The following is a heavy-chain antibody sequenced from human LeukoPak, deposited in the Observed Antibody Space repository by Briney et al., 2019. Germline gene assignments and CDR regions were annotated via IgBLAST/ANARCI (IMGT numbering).Heavy chain of an antibody. CDR1: GFTLSTYS. J-gene: IGHJ3*02. CDR2: IRSSSSTI. CDR3: ARVQWFFAFDI. Sequence: TGGSLRLSCAASGFTLSTYSMNWVSQATGKGLEWVSYIRSSSSTIFYADSVKGRFTISRDNAMDSLYLQMNSLRAEDTATYYCARVQWFFAFDIWGQGTMVTVSS. V-gene: IGHV3-48*01. D-gene: IGHD3-22*01.